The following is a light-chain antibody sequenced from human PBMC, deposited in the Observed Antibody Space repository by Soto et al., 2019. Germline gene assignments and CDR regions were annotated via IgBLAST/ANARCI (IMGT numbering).Light chain of an antibody. J-gene: IGKJ1*01. Sequence: DIQMTQSPSSLSASVGDSVTITCRASQNIETYLNWYQVKPGKAPKLLLSVAPGFQGEVPSYFSGSGAGTDCTRTISSLQPEDVATDYCQQNYNSTRTFGQGTQVDIK. CDR2: VAP. V-gene: IGKV1-39*01. CDR3: QQNYNSTRT. CDR1: QNIETY.